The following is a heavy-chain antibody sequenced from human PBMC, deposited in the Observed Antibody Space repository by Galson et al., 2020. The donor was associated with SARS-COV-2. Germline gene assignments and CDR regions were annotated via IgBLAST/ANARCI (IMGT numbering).Heavy chain of an antibody. Sequence: ASVKVSCRASGYTFTSFDIHWVRQATGQGLEWMGWVSPISDTTGDEKKFQGRVTMTRNTSISPAYMELRSLRSEDTTLYYCVVRLWFGEAFDFWGQGTLVTVSS. CDR2: VSPISDTT. D-gene: IGHD3-10*01. V-gene: IGHV1-8*01. CDR1: GYTFTSFD. J-gene: IGHJ4*02. CDR3: VVRLWFGEAFDF.